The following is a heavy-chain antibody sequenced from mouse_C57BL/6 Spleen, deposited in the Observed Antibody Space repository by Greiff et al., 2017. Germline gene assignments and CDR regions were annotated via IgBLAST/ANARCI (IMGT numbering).Heavy chain of an antibody. V-gene: IGHV1-82*01. CDR3: ARSDGLYYYAMDY. CDR2: IYPGDGDT. Sequence: LQQSGPELVKPGASVKISCKASGYAFSSSWMNWVKQRPGKGLEWIGRIYPGDGDTNYNGKFKGKATLTADKSSSTAYMQLSSLTYEDSAVYFCARSDGLYYYAMDYWGQGTSVTVSS. J-gene: IGHJ4*01. CDR1: GYAFSSSW. D-gene: IGHD2-3*01.